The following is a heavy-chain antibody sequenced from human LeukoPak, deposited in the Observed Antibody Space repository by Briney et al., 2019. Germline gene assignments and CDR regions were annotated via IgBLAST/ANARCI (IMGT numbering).Heavy chain of an antibody. D-gene: IGHD5-18*01. CDR2: IYYSGST. CDR1: GGSISSYY. Sequence: SETLSLTCTVSGGSISSYYWSWIRQPPGKGLEWIGYIYYSGSTNYNPSLKSRVTISVDTSKNQFSLKLSSVTAADTAVYYCARGYSYGYEFDYWGQGTLVTVSS. V-gene: IGHV4-59*01. J-gene: IGHJ4*02. CDR3: ARGYSYGYEFDY.